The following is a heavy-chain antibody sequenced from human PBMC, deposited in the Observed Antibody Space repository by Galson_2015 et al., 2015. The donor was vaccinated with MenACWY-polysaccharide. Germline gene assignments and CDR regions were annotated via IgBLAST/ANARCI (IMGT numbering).Heavy chain of an antibody. Sequence: SLRLSCAASGFSFSSYEMNWVRQAPGKGLEWISCISSSSSTISYADSVKGRFTISRDNARNSLYLQMNSLGAEDAAVYYCARGGAARPDYWGQGTLVTVSS. D-gene: IGHD6-6*01. J-gene: IGHJ4*02. CDR3: ARGGAARPDY. V-gene: IGHV3-48*03. CDR2: ISSSSSTI. CDR1: GFSFSSYE.